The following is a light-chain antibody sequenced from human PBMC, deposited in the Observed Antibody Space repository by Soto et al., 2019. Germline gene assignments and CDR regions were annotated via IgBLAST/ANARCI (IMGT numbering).Light chain of an antibody. Sequence: QSVLTQPASVSGSPGQSITISCTGTSSDVGSYHLVSWYQQHPGKAPKLMIYEVTKRPSGVSNRFSGSKSGNTASLTISGLQAEDEADYYCCSYAGSSTFVVFGGGTKLTAL. V-gene: IGLV2-23*02. CDR2: EVT. J-gene: IGLJ2*01. CDR3: CSYAGSSTFVV. CDR1: SSDVGSYHL.